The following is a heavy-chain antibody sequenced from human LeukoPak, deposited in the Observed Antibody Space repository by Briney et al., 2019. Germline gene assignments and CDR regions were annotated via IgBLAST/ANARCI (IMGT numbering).Heavy chain of an antibody. CDR3: ARSEAGQVLYYYYYMDV. V-gene: IGHV3-11*04. D-gene: IGHD6-25*01. CDR1: GFTFSDYY. J-gene: IGHJ6*03. Sequence: PGGSLRLSCAASGFTFSDYYMSWIRQAPGKGLEWVSYISSSGSTIYYADSVKGRFTISRDNAKSSLYLQMNSLRAEDTAVYYCARSEAGQVLYYYYYMDVWGKGTTVTVSS. CDR2: ISSSGSTI.